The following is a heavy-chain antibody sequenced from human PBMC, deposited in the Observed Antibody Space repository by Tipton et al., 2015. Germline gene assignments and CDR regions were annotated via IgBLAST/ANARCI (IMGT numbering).Heavy chain of an antibody. CDR3: AREVWNDLFYFDL. CDR1: GGSISPFY. CDR2: VDYTGTT. J-gene: IGHJ2*01. Sequence: TLSLTCSVSGGSISPFYWSWIRQPPGKGLEWIGFVDYTGTTSYNPSLQSRVTISVDTSKNQLSLNLNYVTAADTAVYFCAREVWNDLFYFDLWGRGTLVTVSS. V-gene: IGHV4-59*01. D-gene: IGHD1-1*01.